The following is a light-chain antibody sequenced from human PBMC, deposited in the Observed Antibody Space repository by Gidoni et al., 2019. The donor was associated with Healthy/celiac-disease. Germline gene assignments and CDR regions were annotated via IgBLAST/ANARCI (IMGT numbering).Light chain of an antibody. V-gene: IGKV2-28*01. J-gene: IGKJ2*02. CDR3: MQALQTPPCT. CDR1: QSLLHSNGYNY. CDR2: LGS. Sequence: DIVITHSPLSLPVTPGEPASISCRSSQSLLHSNGYNYLDWYLQKPGQSPQLLIYLGSNRASGVPDRFSGSGSGTDFTLKISRVEAEDVGVYYCMQALQTPPCTFGQGTKLEIK.